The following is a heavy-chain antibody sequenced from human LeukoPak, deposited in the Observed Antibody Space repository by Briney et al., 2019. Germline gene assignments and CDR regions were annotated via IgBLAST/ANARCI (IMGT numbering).Heavy chain of an antibody. Sequence: GGSLRLSCAASGFTFSSNWMSWVRQAPGKGLEWVANIKEDGSEKYYVDSAKGRFTISRDNAKNTLYLQMNSLRAEDTAVYYCARENIAAAGPNPNFDYWGQGTLVTVSS. V-gene: IGHV3-7*01. CDR3: ARENIAAAGPNPNFDY. J-gene: IGHJ4*02. CDR2: IKEDGSEK. CDR1: GFTFSSNW. D-gene: IGHD6-13*01.